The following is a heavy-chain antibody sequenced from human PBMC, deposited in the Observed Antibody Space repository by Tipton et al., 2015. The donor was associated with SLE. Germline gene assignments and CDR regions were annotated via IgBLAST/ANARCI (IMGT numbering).Heavy chain of an antibody. J-gene: IGHJ4*02. CDR1: GGSISSGGYY. Sequence: LRLSCTVSGGSISSGGYYWSWIRQHPGKGPEWIGYIYYSGSTYYNPSLKSRVTISVDTSKNQFSLKLSSVTAADTAVYYCARTNLGYCSSTSCYTSPWFDYWGQGTLVTVSS. V-gene: IGHV4-31*03. CDR3: ARTNLGYCSSTSCYTSPWFDY. D-gene: IGHD2-2*02. CDR2: IYYSGST.